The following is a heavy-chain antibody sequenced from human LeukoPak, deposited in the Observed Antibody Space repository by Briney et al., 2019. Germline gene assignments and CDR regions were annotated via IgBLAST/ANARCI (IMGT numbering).Heavy chain of an antibody. CDR1: GGTFSSYA. CDR2: IIPIFGTA. D-gene: IGHD3-22*01. J-gene: IGHJ6*03. V-gene: IGHV1-69*01. Sequence: GSSVKVSCKASGGTFSSYAISWVRQAPGQGLEWMGGIIPIFGTANYAQKFQGRVTITADESTSTACMELSSLRSEDTAVYYCARERGKDSSPFYYYYYMDVWGKGTTVTVSS. CDR3: ARERGKDSSPFYYYYYMDV.